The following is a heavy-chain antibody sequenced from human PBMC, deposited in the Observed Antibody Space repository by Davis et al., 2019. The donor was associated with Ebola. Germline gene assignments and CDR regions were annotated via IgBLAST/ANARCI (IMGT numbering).Heavy chain of an antibody. D-gene: IGHD2-21*02. CDR2: IRSDAWTK. V-gene: IGHV3-30*02. Sequence: GESLKISCAASGFKFSDYGMHWVRQAPGKGLEWVAFIRSDAWTKNYAESVRGRFTISRDNSKNTLDLQMNSLRPEDTGVYFCVKEGYCGGDCYPDHWGQGTRVTVSS. J-gene: IGHJ4*02. CDR3: VKEGYCGGDCYPDH. CDR1: GFKFSDYG.